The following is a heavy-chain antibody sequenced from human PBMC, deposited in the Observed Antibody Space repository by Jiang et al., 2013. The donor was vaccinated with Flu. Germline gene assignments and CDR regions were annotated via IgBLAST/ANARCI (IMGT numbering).Heavy chain of an antibody. CDR2: INPNSGGT. J-gene: IGHJ6*02. CDR3: ASTELLEGYCSGGSCHNYYYYYGMDV. Sequence: VSCKASGYTFTGYYMHWVRQAPGQGLEWMGWINPNSGGTNYAQKFQGRVTMTRDTSISTAYMELSRLRSDDTAVYYCASTELLEGYCSGGSCHNYYYYYGMDVWGQGTTVTVSS. D-gene: IGHD2-15*01. CDR1: GYTFTGYY. V-gene: IGHV1-2*02.